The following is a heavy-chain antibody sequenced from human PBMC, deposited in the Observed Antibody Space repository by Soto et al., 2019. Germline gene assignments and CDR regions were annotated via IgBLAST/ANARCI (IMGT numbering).Heavy chain of an antibody. Sequence: QVQLVQSGAEVKKPGSSVKVSCKASGGTFSSYAISWVREAPGQGLEWMGGIIPIFGTANYAQKFQGRVTITADKSTSTAYMELSSLRSEDMAVYYCARARVVGAPAYWFDPWGQGTLVTVSS. V-gene: IGHV1-69*06. CDR1: GGTFSSYA. CDR3: ARARVVGAPAYWFDP. J-gene: IGHJ5*02. D-gene: IGHD1-26*01. CDR2: IIPIFGTA.